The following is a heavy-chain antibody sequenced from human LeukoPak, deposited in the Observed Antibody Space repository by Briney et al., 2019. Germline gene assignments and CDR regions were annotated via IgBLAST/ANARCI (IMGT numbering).Heavy chain of an antibody. J-gene: IGHJ4*02. Sequence: GGSLRLSCSASGFTFSSYAMHWVRQAPGKGLEYVSAISSNGGSTHYADSVKGRFTISRDNSKNTLYLQLSSQRAEDTAVYYCVTRQNYYGSGSSFDYWGQGTLVTASS. V-gene: IGHV3-64D*06. D-gene: IGHD3-10*01. CDR1: GFTFSSYA. CDR2: ISSNGGST. CDR3: VTRQNYYGSGSSFDY.